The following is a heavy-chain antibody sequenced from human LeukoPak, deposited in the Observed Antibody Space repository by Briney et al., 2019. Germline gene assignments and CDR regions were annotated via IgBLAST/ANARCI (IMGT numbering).Heavy chain of an antibody. J-gene: IGHJ4*02. Sequence: GGSLRLSCAASGFTFSSYAMSWVRQAPGKGLEWVSAISGSGGSTYYADSVKGRFTISRDNSKNTLYLQMNSLRAEDTAVHYCAKHTIYCSSTSCQYFDYWGQGTLVTVSS. D-gene: IGHD2-2*01. V-gene: IGHV3-23*01. CDR1: GFTFSSYA. CDR3: AKHTIYCSSTSCQYFDY. CDR2: ISGSGGST.